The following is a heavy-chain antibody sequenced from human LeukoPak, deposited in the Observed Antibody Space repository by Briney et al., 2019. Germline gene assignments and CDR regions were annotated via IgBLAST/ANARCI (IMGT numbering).Heavy chain of an antibody. CDR1: GASISSGDYY. CDR2: IYYSGST. CDR3: ASTNCSRSSCFGANWFDP. D-gene: IGHD2-2*01. J-gene: IGHJ5*02. Sequence: PSETLSLTCTVSGASISSGDYYWSWIRQPPGKGLEWIGSIYYSGSTFHYNPSLKSLVAISIEPPNNQFSLSLSSVTAAETAVYYCASTNCSRSSCFGANWFDPWGQGTLVTVSS. V-gene: IGHV4-30-4*08.